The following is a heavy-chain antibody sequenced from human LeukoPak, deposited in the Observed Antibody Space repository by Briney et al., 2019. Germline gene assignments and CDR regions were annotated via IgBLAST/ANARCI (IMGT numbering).Heavy chain of an antibody. CDR1: EYAFRGYP. V-gene: IGHV3-30*07. CDR2: ISYEEGDE. D-gene: IGHD2/OR15-2a*01. CDR3: AKSHSLEYRGYFDY. Sequence: GGSLRLSCAASEYAFRGYPMYWVRQAPGKGLEWVAFISYEEGDELYADSVKGRFTISRDDSKNTLYLLMNELSAEDTAVYYCAKSHSLEYRGYFDYWGQGTLVTVSS. J-gene: IGHJ4*02.